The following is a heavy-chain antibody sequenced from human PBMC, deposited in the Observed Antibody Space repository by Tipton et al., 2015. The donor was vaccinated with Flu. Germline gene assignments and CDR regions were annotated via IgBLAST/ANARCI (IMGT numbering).Heavy chain of an antibody. V-gene: IGHV4-34*08. CDR1: GFTFSDHW. CDR2: INYSGIT. D-gene: IGHD3-22*01. CDR3: ATKGSGYYTDF. Sequence: LRLSCAVSGFTFSDHWMSWVRQPPGKGLEWVGEINYSGITNYNPSLKSRVTILADASKNQFSLKLSFVTAADTAVYYCATKGSGYYTDFWGQGTLVTVSS. J-gene: IGHJ4*02.